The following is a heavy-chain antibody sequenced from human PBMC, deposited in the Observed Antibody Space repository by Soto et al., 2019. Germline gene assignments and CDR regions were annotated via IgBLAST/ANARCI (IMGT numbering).Heavy chain of an antibody. CDR2: MNPNSGNT. Sequence: ASVKVSCKASGYTFTSYDINWVRQATGQGLEWMGWMNPNSGNTGYAQKFQGRVTMTRNTSISTAYMELSSLRSEDTAVYYCAREHIVVATARGFDPWGQGTLVTVSS. J-gene: IGHJ5*02. D-gene: IGHD2-21*02. CDR3: AREHIVVATARGFDP. CDR1: GYTFTSYD. V-gene: IGHV1-8*01.